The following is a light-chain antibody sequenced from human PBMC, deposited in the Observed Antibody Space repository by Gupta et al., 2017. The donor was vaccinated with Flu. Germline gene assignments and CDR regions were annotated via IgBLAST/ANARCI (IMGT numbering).Light chain of an antibody. J-gene: IGKJ3*01. CDR2: PAS. V-gene: IGKV1-9*01. CDR3: QQLNSYPLT. Sequence: DIQLTPSPSFLSASVGDRVTITFRASQGISSYLAWYQQKPGKAPKLLIYPASTLQSGVPSRFSGSGSGTEFTLTISSLQPEDFATYYCQQLNSYPLTFGPGTKVDIK. CDR1: QGISSY.